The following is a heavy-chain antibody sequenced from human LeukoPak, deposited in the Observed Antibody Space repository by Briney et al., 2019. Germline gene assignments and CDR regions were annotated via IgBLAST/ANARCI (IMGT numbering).Heavy chain of an antibody. J-gene: IGHJ4*02. CDR1: GYDFTNYW. V-gene: IGHV5-51*03. D-gene: IGHD3-3*01. CDR3: ARLTRHDFWSGFDY. Sequence: GESLKISCKCSGYDFTNYWIGWVRQMPGKGLEWMGIIYPGDSDTRYSPSFQGQVTISADKSISTAYLQWSSLKASDTAMYYCARLTRHDFWSGFDYWGQGTLVTVSS. CDR2: IYPGDSDT.